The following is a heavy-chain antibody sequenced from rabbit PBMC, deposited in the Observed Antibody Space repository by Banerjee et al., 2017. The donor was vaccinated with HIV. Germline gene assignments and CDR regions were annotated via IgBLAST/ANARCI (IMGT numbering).Heavy chain of an antibody. J-gene: IGHJ6*01. D-gene: IGHD1-1*01. Sequence: QSLEETGGDLVKPGASLTLTCTASGFSFSSSYYMCWVRQAPGKGLEWIACIYAGSSGTTYYASWAKGRFTISKTSSTTVTLQMTSLTAADTATYFCARKGYVSGSGYYDLWGQGTLVTVS. CDR1: GFSFSSSYY. CDR2: IYAGSSGTT. CDR3: ARKGYVSGSGYYDL. V-gene: IGHV1S40*01.